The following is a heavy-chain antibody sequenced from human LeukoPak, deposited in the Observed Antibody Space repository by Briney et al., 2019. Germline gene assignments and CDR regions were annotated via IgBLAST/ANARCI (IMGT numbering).Heavy chain of an antibody. Sequence: GGSLRLSCAASGFTFSSYAMSWVRQAPGKGLEWVSAIGGSGGSTYYADSVKGRFTISRDNSKNTLYLQMNSLRAEDTAVYYCAKRRYSSGWYEGTWGQGTLVTVSS. CDR2: IGGSGGST. D-gene: IGHD6-19*01. J-gene: IGHJ5*02. V-gene: IGHV3-23*01. CDR3: AKRRYSSGWYEGT. CDR1: GFTFSSYA.